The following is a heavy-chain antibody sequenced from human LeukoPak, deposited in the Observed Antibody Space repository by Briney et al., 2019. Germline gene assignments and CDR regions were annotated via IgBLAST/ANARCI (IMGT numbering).Heavy chain of an antibody. J-gene: IGHJ5*01. CDR2: IKSDGSST. V-gene: IGHV3-74*01. Sequence: GGSLRLSCAASGFTFSSYSMNWVRQAPGKGLVWVSRIKSDGSSTGYADSLKGRFTISRDNAKKSVYLQMNSLRAEDTAVYYCARGALDAATPFDSWGQGTLVTVSS. CDR3: ARGALDAATPFDS. D-gene: IGHD2-15*01. CDR1: GFTFSSYS.